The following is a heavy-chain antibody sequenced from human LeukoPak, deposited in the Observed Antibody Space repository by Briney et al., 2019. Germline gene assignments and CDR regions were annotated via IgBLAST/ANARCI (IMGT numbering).Heavy chain of an antibody. J-gene: IGHJ4*02. CDR3: ARGKRWLQFWDTLDY. Sequence: ASVKVSCKASGYTFTSYYMHWVRQAPGQGLEWMGIINPSGGSTSYAQKFQGRATMTRDTSTSTVYMELSSLRSEDTAVYYCARGKRWLQFWDTLDYWGQGTLVTVSS. CDR2: INPSGGST. CDR1: GYTFTSYY. V-gene: IGHV1-46*01. D-gene: IGHD5-24*01.